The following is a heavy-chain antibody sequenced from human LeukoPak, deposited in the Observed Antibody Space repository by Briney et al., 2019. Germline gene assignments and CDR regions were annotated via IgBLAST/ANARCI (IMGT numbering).Heavy chain of an antibody. CDR3: ARGAEMATIGDY. V-gene: IGHV4-59*01. Sequence: SETLSLTCTVSGGSISSYYWSWIRQPPGKGLEWIGYIYYSGSTNYNPSLKSRVTMSVDTSKNQFSLKLSSVTAADTAVYYCARGAEMATIGDYWGQGTLVTVSS. CDR1: GGSISSYY. D-gene: IGHD5-24*01. CDR2: IYYSGST. J-gene: IGHJ4*02.